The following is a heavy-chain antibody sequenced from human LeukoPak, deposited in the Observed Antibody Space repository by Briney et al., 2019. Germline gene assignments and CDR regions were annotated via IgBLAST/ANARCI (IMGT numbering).Heavy chain of an antibody. CDR2: ISAYNGNT. CDR1: GYTFTSYG. J-gene: IGHJ4*02. V-gene: IGHV1-18*01. CDR3: ARQRSIVVVPAATPYIDY. D-gene: IGHD2-2*01. Sequence: ASVKVSCKASGYTFTSYGISWVRQAPGQRLEWMGWISAYNGNTNYAQKLQGRVTMTTDTSTSTAYMELRSLRSDDTAVYYCARQRSIVVVPAATPYIDYWGQGTLVTVSS.